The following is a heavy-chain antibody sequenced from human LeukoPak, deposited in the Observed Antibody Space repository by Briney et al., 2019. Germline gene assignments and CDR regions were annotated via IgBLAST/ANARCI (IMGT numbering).Heavy chain of an antibody. CDR2: IWFDGSNK. Sequence: GGSLRLSCAASGFTFSNYAMHWVRQAPGKGLEWLAVIWFDGSNKYYADSVRGRFTISRDNSKNTLYLQMNSLRAEDIAVYYCAREKYSTGYYYFDYWGQGTLVTVSS. D-gene: IGHD2-8*02. J-gene: IGHJ4*02. CDR1: GFTFSNYA. V-gene: IGHV3-33*01. CDR3: AREKYSTGYYYFDY.